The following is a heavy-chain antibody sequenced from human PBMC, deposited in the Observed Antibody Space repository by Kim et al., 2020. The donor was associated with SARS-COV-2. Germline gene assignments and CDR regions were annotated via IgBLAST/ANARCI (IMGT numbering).Heavy chain of an antibody. CDR3: ARDPYGSGCYGGDY. V-gene: IGHV1-69*04. D-gene: IGHD3-10*01. CDR1: GGTFSSYT. Sequence: SVKVSCKASGGTFSSYTISWVRQAPGQGLEWMGRIIPILGIANYAQKFQGRVTITADKSASTAYMELSSLRSEDTAVYYCARDPYGSGCYGGDYWGQGTLVTVSS. J-gene: IGHJ4*02. CDR2: IIPILGIA.